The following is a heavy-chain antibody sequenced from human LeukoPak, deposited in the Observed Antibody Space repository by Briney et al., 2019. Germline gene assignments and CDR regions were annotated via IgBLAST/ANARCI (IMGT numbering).Heavy chain of an antibody. Sequence: PGGPLRLPCAVSGFTVTDNYMSWVRQAPGKGLQWVPVIYPDGRTYYADSVKGRFTISRDISRNTLLLQMNSLRPDDTAVHYCARTNPVFGEYYDSGQRTLVTVSS. J-gene: IGHJ4*02. CDR3: ARTNPVFGEYYD. D-gene: IGHD3-3*01. V-gene: IGHV3-53*01. CDR2: IYPDGRT. CDR1: GFTVTDNY.